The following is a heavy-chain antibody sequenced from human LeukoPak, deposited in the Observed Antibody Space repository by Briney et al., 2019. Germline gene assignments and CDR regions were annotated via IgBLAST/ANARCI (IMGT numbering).Heavy chain of an antibody. CDR1: GGTFSSYT. CDR3: AAYCSSTSCYPVVDY. Sequence: ASVKVSCKASGGTFSSYTISWVRQAPGQGLEWMGRIIPILGIANYAQKFQGRVTITADKSTSTAYMELSSLRSEDTAVYYCAAYCSSTSCYPVVDYWAQGTLVTVSS. V-gene: IGHV1-69*02. D-gene: IGHD2-2*01. J-gene: IGHJ4*02. CDR2: IIPILGIA.